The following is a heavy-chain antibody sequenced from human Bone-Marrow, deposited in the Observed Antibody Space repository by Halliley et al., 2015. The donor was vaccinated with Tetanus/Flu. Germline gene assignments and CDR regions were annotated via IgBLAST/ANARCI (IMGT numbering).Heavy chain of an antibody. CDR3: SRARDGTVAWFDLGY. D-gene: IGHD3-9*01. CDR2: ISGGSTYT. V-gene: IGHV3-11*05. Sequence: WVSYISGGSTYTNYADSVKGRFTISRDNAKNSVYLQMNSLRAEDTGVYYCSRARDGTVAWFDLGYWGQGTLVTVSS. J-gene: IGHJ4*02.